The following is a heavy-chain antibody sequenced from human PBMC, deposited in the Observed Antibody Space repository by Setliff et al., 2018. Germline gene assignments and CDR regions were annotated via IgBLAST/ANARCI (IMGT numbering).Heavy chain of an antibody. CDR2: TKEDGSEK. CDR3: ARDGGMGMVKAYYYGLDV. J-gene: IGHJ6*02. Sequence: GESLRLSCAASGFSFRSYWMAWVRQAPGKGLEWVANTKEDGSEKYYVDSVKGRFTISRDNAENSLYLQMNSLRAEDTAVYYCARDGGMGMVKAYYYGLDVWGQGTSVTVSS. D-gene: IGHD5-18*01. CDR1: GFSFRSYW. V-gene: IGHV3-7*01.